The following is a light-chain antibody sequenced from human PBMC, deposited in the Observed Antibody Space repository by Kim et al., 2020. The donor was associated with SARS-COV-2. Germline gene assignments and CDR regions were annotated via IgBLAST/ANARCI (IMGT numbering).Light chain of an antibody. CDR2: SNN. CDR3: AAWDDSLSGPV. CDR1: SSNIGSNT. J-gene: IGLJ3*02. Sequence: QSVLTQPPSASGTPGQRVTISCSGSSSNIGSNTVHWYQQLPGTAPKLLIYSNNQRPSGVPDRFSGSKSGTSASLAISGLQSEDEADYYCAAWDDSLSGPVFGGGTQLTVL. V-gene: IGLV1-44*01.